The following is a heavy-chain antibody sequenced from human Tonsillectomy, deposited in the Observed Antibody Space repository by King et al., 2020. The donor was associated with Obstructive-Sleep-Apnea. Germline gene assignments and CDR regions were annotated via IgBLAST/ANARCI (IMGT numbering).Heavy chain of an antibody. CDR2: IYYSGTT. CDR3: ARDRDVVVVAASPYGMDV. J-gene: IGHJ6*02. Sequence: PLQESGPGLVKPSQNLSLTCTVSGASISSGDYYWRWIRQPPGKGLEYIGYIYYSGTTYYNPSLKSRVTISVDTSKNQFSLNLRSVTAADTAVYYCARDRDVVVVAASPYGMDVWGQGTTVTVSS. D-gene: IGHD2-15*01. V-gene: IGHV4-30-4*01. CDR1: GASISSGDYY.